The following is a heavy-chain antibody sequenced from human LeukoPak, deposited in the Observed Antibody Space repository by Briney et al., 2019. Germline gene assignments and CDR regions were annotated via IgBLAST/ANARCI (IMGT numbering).Heavy chain of an antibody. CDR1: GYTFTSYA. V-gene: IGHV1-3*01. CDR2: INAGNGNT. CDR3: ARDPEGELEPYFDY. Sequence: ASVKVSCKASGYTFTSYAMHWVRQAPGQRLEWMGWINAGNGNTKYSQKFQGRVTITRDTSASTTYMELSSLRSEDTAVYYCARDPEGELEPYFDYWGQGTLVTVSS. D-gene: IGHD1-1*01. J-gene: IGHJ4*02.